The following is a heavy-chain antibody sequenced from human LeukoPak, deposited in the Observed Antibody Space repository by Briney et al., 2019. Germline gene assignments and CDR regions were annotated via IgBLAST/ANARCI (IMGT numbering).Heavy chain of an antibody. CDR1: GFILSSNY. CDR2: IFSGGST. D-gene: IGHD2-15*01. Sequence: GGSLRLSCAASGFILSSNYMTWVRQAPGKGLEWVSVIFSGGSTYYADSVKGRFTISRDNSKNTLYLQMSSLRAEDTAVYYGARDSGRRGKPGAFDIWGQGTMVTVSS. V-gene: IGHV3-66*01. J-gene: IGHJ3*02. CDR3: ARDSGRRGKPGAFDI.